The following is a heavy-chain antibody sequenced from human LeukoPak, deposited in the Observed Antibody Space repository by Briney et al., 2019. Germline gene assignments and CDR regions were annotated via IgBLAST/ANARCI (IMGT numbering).Heavy chain of an antibody. D-gene: IGHD3-9*01. CDR3: ARGPLYYDILTGYYPTPFDY. J-gene: IGHJ4*02. Sequence: SETLSLTCTVSGGSVSSGSYYWSWIRQPPGKGLEWIGYIYYSGSTNYNPSLKSRVTISVDTSKNQFSLKLSSVTAADTAVYHCARGPLYYDILTGYYPTPFDYWGQGTLVTVSS. V-gene: IGHV4-61*01. CDR2: IYYSGST. CDR1: GGSVSSGSYY.